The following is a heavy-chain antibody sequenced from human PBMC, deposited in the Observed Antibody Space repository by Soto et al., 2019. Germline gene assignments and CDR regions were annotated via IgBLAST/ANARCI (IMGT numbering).Heavy chain of an antibody. D-gene: IGHD2-8*02. CDR3: EMDSPRREDCTVYSCSSAIDI. J-gene: IGHJ3*02. V-gene: IGHV1-2*04. Sequence: ASVKVSCKASGFTFTSSAMHWVRQAPGQGLEWMGWINPNSGGTNYAQKFQGWVTMTRDTSISTAYMELSRLRSDDTAAYYLEMDSPRREDCTVYSCSSAIDIWGQGTMVTVSS. CDR2: INPNSGGT. CDR1: GFTFTSSA.